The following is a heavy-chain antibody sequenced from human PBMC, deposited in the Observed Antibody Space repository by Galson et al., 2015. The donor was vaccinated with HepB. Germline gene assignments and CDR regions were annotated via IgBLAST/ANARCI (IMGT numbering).Heavy chain of an antibody. J-gene: IGHJ4*02. CDR1: GFTFSSYA. V-gene: IGHV3-23*01. CDR2: ISGSGGST. D-gene: IGHD6-13*01. CDR3: AKDLHRGIAAGEFDY. Sequence: SLRLSCAASGFTFSSYAMSWVRQAPGKGLEWVSAISGSGGSTYYADSVKGRFTISRDNSKNTLYLQMNSLRAEDTAVYYCAKDLHRGIAAGEFDYWGQGTLVTVSS.